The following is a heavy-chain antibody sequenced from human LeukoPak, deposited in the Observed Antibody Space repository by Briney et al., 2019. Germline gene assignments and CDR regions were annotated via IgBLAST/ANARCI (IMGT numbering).Heavy chain of an antibody. CDR2: IYYSGST. J-gene: IGHJ6*02. V-gene: IGHV4-59*08. Sequence: PSETLSLTCAASGGSIGSYYWSWIRQPPGKGLEWIGHIYYSGSTYYNPSLKSRVTISVDTSKNQFSLKLSSVTAADTAVYYCARAIFDFWSGYTMAPMDVWGQGTTVTVSS. CDR1: GGSIGSYY. CDR3: ARAIFDFWSGYTMAPMDV. D-gene: IGHD3-3*01.